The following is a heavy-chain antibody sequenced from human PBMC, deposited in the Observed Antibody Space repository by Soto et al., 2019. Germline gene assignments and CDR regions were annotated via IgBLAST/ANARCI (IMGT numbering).Heavy chain of an antibody. Sequence: QVQLQQWGAGLLKPSETLSLTCAVYGGSFSGYYWTWIRQSPEKGLEWIGEVNHSGTTYYNPSLKTRVTISVHTPKNQFSLKMSSVTAANPAVYYCARGIGYCSSINCYSYLRLRFDSWGQGTLVTVSS. V-gene: IGHV4-34*01. CDR2: VNHSGTT. J-gene: IGHJ4*02. D-gene: IGHD2-2*01. CDR3: ARGIGYCSSINCYSYLRLRFDS. CDR1: GGSFSGYY.